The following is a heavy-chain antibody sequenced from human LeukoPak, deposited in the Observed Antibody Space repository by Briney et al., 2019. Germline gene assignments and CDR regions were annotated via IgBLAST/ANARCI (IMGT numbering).Heavy chain of an antibody. CDR3: ARGEGKRYFDWFFS. CDR2: INPNNGAT. J-gene: IGHJ5*01. Sequence: ASVKVSCKASGYLFTGYHMHWVRQAPGQGLEGMGWINPNNGATDFAQKFQGRVTMTRDTSISTAYMELSRLRSDDTAVYFCARGEGKRYFDWFFSWGQGTLVTVSS. CDR1: GYLFTGYH. D-gene: IGHD3-9*01. V-gene: IGHV1-2*02.